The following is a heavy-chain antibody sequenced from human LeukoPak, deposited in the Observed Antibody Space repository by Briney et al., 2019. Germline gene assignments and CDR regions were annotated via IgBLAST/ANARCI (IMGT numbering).Heavy chain of an antibody. J-gene: IGHJ3*02. V-gene: IGHV1-18*01. CDR1: GYTFTSYG. D-gene: IGHD2-2*01. Sequence: ASVKVSCKASGYTFTSYGISWARQAPGQGLEWMGWISAYNGNTNYAQKLQGRVTMTTDTSTSTAYMELRSLRSDDTAVYYCASPSTSWFDAFDIWGQGTMVTVSS. CDR3: ASPSTSWFDAFDI. CDR2: ISAYNGNT.